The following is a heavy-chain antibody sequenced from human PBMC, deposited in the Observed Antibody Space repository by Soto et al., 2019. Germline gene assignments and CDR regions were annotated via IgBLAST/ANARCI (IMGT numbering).Heavy chain of an antibody. V-gene: IGHV4-39*01. CDR2: IYYSGST. CDR1: GGSISSSSYY. CDR3: ARFPRIAAAGILDY. J-gene: IGHJ4*02. Sequence: QLQLQESGPGLVKHSETLSLTCTVSGGSISSSSYYWGWIRQPPGKGLEWIGSIYYSGSTYYNPSLRSRVTISVDTSKNQFSLKLSSVTAADTAVYYCARFPRIAAAGILDYWGQGTLVTVSS. D-gene: IGHD6-13*01.